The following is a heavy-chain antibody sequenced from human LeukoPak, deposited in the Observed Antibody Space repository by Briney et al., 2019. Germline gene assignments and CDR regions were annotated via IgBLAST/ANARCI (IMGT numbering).Heavy chain of an antibody. D-gene: IGHD1-1*01. Sequence: GASVKVSCKASGYTFTSYGISWVRQAPGQGLEWMGWISADNGDTDYPQNLQGRVTMTTDTYTSTAYMELRSLRSDDTAMYYCARESHKTREDYWGQGTLVTVSS. CDR1: GYTFTSYG. J-gene: IGHJ4*02. CDR3: ARESHKTREDY. CDR2: ISADNGDT. V-gene: IGHV1-18*01.